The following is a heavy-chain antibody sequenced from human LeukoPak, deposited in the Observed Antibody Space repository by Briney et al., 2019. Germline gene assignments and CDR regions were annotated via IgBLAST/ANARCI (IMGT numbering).Heavy chain of an antibody. Sequence: GRSLRLSCAASGFTFDTCAIHWVRQAPGKGLEWVAVISFDGSNRYYADSVKGRFTISRDNSKNTVYLQMTSLRTEDTAVYYCAKDAHTYGNNWFDPWGQGTLVTVSS. CDR2: ISFDGSNR. D-gene: IGHD5-18*01. CDR3: AKDAHTYGNNWFDP. J-gene: IGHJ5*02. V-gene: IGHV3-30*18. CDR1: GFTFDTCA.